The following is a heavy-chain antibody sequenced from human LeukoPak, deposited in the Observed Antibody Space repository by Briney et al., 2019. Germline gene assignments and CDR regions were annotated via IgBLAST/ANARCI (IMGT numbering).Heavy chain of an antibody. Sequence: ASVKVSCKASGYTFTSYDINWVRQATGQGLEWMGWINPNSGNTGYAQKFQGRVTMTRNTSISTAYMELSSLRSEDTAVYYCARDGIGYCSGGSCSDFDYWGQGTLVTVSS. CDR3: ARDGIGYCSGGSCSDFDY. CDR1: GYTFTSYD. J-gene: IGHJ4*02. V-gene: IGHV1-8*01. CDR2: INPNSGNT. D-gene: IGHD2-15*01.